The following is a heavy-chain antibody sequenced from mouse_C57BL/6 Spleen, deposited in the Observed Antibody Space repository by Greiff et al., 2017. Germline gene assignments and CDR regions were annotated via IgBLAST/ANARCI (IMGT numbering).Heavy chain of an antibody. CDR3: ARDGANSPFAY. Sequence: QVQLQQPGAELVMPGASVKLSCQASGYTFPSYWMHWVKQRPGQGLEWIGEIDPSDSYTNYNQKFKGKSTLTVDKSSSTAYMQLSSLTSEDSAVYYCARDGANSPFAYWGQGTRVTVSA. D-gene: IGHD3-1*01. CDR2: IDPSDSYT. J-gene: IGHJ3*01. V-gene: IGHV1-69*01. CDR1: GYTFPSYW.